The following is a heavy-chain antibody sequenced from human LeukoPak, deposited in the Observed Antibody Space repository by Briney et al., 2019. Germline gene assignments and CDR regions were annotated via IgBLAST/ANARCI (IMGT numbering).Heavy chain of an antibody. Sequence: GRSLRLSCAVSGFTFISYGMHWVRQAAGKGLEWVAFISYEEKNKYYADSVKGPFTISRDNSKNTLYLQLNTLRAEDTAVYYCAKVPYTKTYCGGDCYFDYWGQGTLVTVSS. V-gene: IGHV3-30*18. D-gene: IGHD2-21*02. CDR2: ISYEEKNK. CDR3: AKVPYTKTYCGGDCYFDY. CDR1: GFTFISYG. J-gene: IGHJ4*02.